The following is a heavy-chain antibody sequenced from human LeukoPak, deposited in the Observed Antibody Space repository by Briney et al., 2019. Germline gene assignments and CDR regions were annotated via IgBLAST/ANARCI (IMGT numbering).Heavy chain of an antibody. D-gene: IGHD1-26*01. Sequence: GGSLRLSCAAPGFTFSSYSMNWVRQAPGKGLEWVSSISSSSSYIYYADSVKGRFTISRDNAKNSLYLQMNSLRAEDTAVYYCARAFGGSYYFQYYFDYWGQGTLVTVSS. J-gene: IGHJ4*02. CDR1: GFTFSSYS. CDR2: ISSSSSYI. V-gene: IGHV3-21*01. CDR3: ARAFGGSYYFQYYFDY.